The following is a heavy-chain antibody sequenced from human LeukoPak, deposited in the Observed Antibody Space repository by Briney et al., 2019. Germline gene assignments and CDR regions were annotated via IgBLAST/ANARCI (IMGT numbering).Heavy chain of an antibody. J-gene: IGHJ5*02. V-gene: IGHV3-23*01. CDR1: GFTFSSYT. D-gene: IGHD3-3*01. CDR2: ISGSGGST. CDR3: AKSGHYDFWSGQPYNWFDP. Sequence: GGSLRLSCAASGFTFSSYTMNWVRQAPGKGLEWVSAISGSGGSTYYADSVKGRFTISRDNSKNTLYLQMNSLRAEDTAVYYCAKSGHYDFWSGQPYNWFDPWGQGTLVTVSS.